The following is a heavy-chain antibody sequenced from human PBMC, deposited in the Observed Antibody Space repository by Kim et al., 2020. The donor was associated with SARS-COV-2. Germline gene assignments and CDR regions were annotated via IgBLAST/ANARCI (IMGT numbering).Heavy chain of an antibody. CDR3: AREALYDTLSSSYYYAMDV. CDR1: GDSISSGGYY. CDR2: IYYSGTS. V-gene: IGHV4-31*11. D-gene: IGHD3-9*01. J-gene: IGHJ6*02. Sequence: SETLSLTCAVSGDSISSGGYYWAWVRQHPGKGLEWIGYIYYSGTSYYNPSLKSRVTILVDTSQNQFSLKLSSVTAADTALYFCAREALYDTLSSSYYYAMDVWGQGTTVTVSS.